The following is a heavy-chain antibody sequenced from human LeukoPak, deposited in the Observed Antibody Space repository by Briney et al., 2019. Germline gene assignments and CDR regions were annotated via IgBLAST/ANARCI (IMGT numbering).Heavy chain of an antibody. Sequence: PSETLSLTCTVSGGSISSSSYYWGWIRQPPGKGLEWIGSIYYSGSTYYNPSLQSRVTISVDTSKNQFSLKLSSVTAADTAVYYCARQLKAVAGTVGYWGQGTLVTVSS. CDR1: GGSISSSSYY. CDR3: ARQLKAVAGTVGY. J-gene: IGHJ4*02. CDR2: IYYSGST. D-gene: IGHD6-19*01. V-gene: IGHV4-39*01.